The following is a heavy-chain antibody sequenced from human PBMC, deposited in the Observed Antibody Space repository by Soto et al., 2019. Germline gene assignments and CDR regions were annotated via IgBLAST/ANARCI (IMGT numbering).Heavy chain of an antibody. CDR1: GFTFSSYA. J-gene: IGHJ4*02. CDR3: ANLPLQLELSGNNFPPFDY. CDR2: ISGSGGST. V-gene: IGHV3-23*01. D-gene: IGHD1-7*01. Sequence: GGSLRLSCAASGFTFSSYAMSWVRQAPGKGLEWVSAISGSGGSTYYADSVKGRFTISRDNSKNTLYLQMNSLRAEDTAVYYCANLPLQLELSGNNFPPFDYWGQGTLVTVSS.